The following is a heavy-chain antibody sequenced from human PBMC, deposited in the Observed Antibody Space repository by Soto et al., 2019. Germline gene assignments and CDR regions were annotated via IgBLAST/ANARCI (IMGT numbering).Heavy chain of an antibody. J-gene: IGHJ6*02. V-gene: IGHV3-23*01. CDR3: AKDWGPLSNYYYNGMDV. CDR1: GFTFNTYA. CDR2: ISGSGGST. Sequence: GGSLRLSCAASGFTFNTYAMTWVRQPPGKGLEWVSAISGSGGSTYYADSVKGRFTISRDNSKNTLYLQMNSLRAEDTAVYYCAKDWGPLSNYYYNGMDVWGQGTTVTVSS. D-gene: IGHD3-16*01.